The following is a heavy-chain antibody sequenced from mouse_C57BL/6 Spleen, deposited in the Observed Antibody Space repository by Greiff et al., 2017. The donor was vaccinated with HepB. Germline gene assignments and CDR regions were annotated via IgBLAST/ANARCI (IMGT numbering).Heavy chain of an antibody. CDR1: GFTFSDYY. J-gene: IGHJ2*01. D-gene: IGHD2-4*01. V-gene: IGHV5-16*01. Sequence: EVKLVESEGGLVQPGSSMKLSCTASGFTFSDYYMAWVRQVPEKGLEWVANINYDGSSTYYLDSLKSRFIISRDNAKNILYLQMSSLKSEDTATYYCARGRLTYFDYWGQGTTLTVSS. CDR2: INYDGSST. CDR3: ARGRLTYFDY.